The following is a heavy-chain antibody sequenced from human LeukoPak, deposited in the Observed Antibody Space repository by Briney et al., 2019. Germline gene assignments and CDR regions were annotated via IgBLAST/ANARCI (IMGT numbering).Heavy chain of an antibody. J-gene: IGHJ3*02. Sequence: SETLSLTCTVSGGSISSSRYYWGWLRQPPGKGLEWIGTIYYTGTPYLNPSLRGRVTISVDTSKTQFSLKLNSVTAADTAVYYCATPYYDYVWGTYNAFDIWGQGTMVTVSS. CDR2: IYYTGTP. V-gene: IGHV4-39*01. CDR3: ATPYYDYVWGTYNAFDI. CDR1: GGSISSSRYY. D-gene: IGHD3-16*01.